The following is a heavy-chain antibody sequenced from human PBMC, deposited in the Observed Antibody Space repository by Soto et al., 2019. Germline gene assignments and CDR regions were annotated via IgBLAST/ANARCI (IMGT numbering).Heavy chain of an antibody. Sequence: GGSLRLSCAASGFTFDDYAMHWVRQAPGKGLEWVSGISWNSGSIGYADSVKGRFTISRDNAKNSLYLQMNSLRAEDTALYYCAKDKLPRYYYYGMDVWGQGTTVTGSS. CDR3: AKDKLPRYYYYGMDV. J-gene: IGHJ6*02. D-gene: IGHD1-26*01. CDR2: ISWNSGSI. CDR1: GFTFDDYA. V-gene: IGHV3-9*01.